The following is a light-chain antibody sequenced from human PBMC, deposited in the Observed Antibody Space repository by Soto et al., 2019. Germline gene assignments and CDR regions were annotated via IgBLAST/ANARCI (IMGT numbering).Light chain of an antibody. CDR3: CSFAGGTTFWL. V-gene: IGLV2-23*02. Sequence: QPVLTQPASVSGSPGQTITISCTGTSSDIGGYDVVSWYQQHPGKAPKLLIYEVAKRPSGVSNRFSGSKSGSTASLTVSGLQAEDEADYHCCSFAGGTTFWLFGGGTKVTVL. CDR2: EVA. J-gene: IGLJ3*02. CDR1: SSDIGGYDV.